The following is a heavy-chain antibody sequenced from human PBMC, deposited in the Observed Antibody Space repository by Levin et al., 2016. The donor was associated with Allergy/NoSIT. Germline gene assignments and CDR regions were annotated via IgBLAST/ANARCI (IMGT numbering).Heavy chain of an antibody. J-gene: IGHJ4*02. D-gene: IGHD3-16*02. CDR3: ARGYYDYVWGSYRPGEPIDY. CDR2: ISYDGSNK. Sequence: VRQAPGKGLEWVAVISYDGSNKYNADSVKGRLTISRDNSKNTLYLQMNSLSSEDTAVYYCARGYYDYVWGSYRPGEPIDYWGQGTLVTVSS. V-gene: IGHV3-30-3*01.